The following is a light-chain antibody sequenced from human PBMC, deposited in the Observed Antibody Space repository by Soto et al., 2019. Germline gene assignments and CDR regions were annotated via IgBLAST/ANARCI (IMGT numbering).Light chain of an antibody. CDR3: PQYYPWRT. Sequence: ERLMTQSTAMQCVAPGETGTLSCRASQDIGTKLAWYQQKPGQAPRLLMYDVSTRASAAPARFSGSGSGSEFTLTISSLQSEDFAIYFCPQYYPWRTFGQGTRVDIK. CDR2: DVS. V-gene: IGKV3-15*01. J-gene: IGKJ1*01. CDR1: QDIGTK.